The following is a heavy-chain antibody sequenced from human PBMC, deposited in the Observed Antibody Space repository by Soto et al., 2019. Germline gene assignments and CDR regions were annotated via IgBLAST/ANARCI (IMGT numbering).Heavy chain of an antibody. J-gene: IGHJ6*02. CDR1: GGSISSYY. Sequence: QVQLQESGPGLVKPSETLSLTCTVPGGSISSYYWSWIRQPPGKGLEWIGYMYNTGSTVYNPSLKSRVTISVDTAKNQFSLKLNAVTAADTAVYYCARDLWGYCGTDCYPLDVWGQGTTVTVSS. CDR2: MYNTGST. D-gene: IGHD2-21*02. V-gene: IGHV4-59*01. CDR3: ARDLWGYCGTDCYPLDV.